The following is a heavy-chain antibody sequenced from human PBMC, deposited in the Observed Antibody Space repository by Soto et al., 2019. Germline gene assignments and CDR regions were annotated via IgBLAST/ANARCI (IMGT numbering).Heavy chain of an antibody. D-gene: IGHD2-15*01. Sequence: SVKVSCKASGGTFSSYAISWVRQAPGQGLEWMGGIIPIFGTANYAQKFQGRVTITADESTSTAYMELSSLRSEDTAVYYCARVEVVVAATPGYFDYWGQGTLVTVSS. J-gene: IGHJ4*02. CDR2: IIPIFGTA. V-gene: IGHV1-69*13. CDR3: ARVEVVVAATPGYFDY. CDR1: GGTFSSYA.